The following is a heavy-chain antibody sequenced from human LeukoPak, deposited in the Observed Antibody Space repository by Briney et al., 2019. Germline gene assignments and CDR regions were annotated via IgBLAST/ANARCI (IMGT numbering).Heavy chain of an antibody. J-gene: IGHJ4*02. Sequence: PSESLSLTCTVSGGSISSYYWSWIRQPPGKGLEWIGSINYSGSTNYNPSLKSRVTISVDTSKNKFSLKLSSVTAADAAVYYCARHADVYSSSFGYFDYWGQGTLVTVSS. D-gene: IGHD6-13*01. CDR3: ARHADVYSSSFGYFDY. CDR1: GGSISSYY. CDR2: INYSGST. V-gene: IGHV4-59*08.